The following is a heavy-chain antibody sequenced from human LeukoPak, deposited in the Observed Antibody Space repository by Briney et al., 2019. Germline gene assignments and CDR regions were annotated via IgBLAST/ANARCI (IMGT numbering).Heavy chain of an antibody. V-gene: IGHV3-74*01. J-gene: IGHJ4*02. D-gene: IGHD2-8*02. CDR3: AKDRGRDWWGSFDY. CDR1: GFTFRNYW. CDR2: INDDGTFT. Sequence: GGSLRLSCAASGFTFRNYWMHWVRQVPGKGLVWVSRINDDGTFTTYADSAKGRFIISRDNAKNTLYLQMNSLRVEDTAVYYCAKDRGRDWWGSFDYWGQGTLVTVSS.